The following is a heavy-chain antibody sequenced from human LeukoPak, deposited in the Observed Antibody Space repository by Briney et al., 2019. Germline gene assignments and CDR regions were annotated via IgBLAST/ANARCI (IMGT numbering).Heavy chain of an antibody. CDR1: GFTFSNTW. CDR2: IKDKTEGEAT. D-gene: IGHD1-26*01. Sequence: GGSPRLSCAASGFTFSNTWMSWIRRAPGKGLEWVGRIKDKTEGEATEYTAPVKGRFTISRDDSKNTLYLQMNSLKTEDTAVYYCTRVVVGATRGSGNYYYYMDVWGKGTTVTVSS. J-gene: IGHJ6*03. CDR3: TRVVVGATRGSGNYYYYMDV. V-gene: IGHV3-15*01.